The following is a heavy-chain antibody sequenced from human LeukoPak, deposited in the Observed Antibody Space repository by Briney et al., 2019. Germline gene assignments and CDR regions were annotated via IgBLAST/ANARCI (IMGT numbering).Heavy chain of an antibody. J-gene: IGHJ6*02. CDR2: IWYDGSNK. Sequence: PGGSLRLSCAASGFTFSSYGIHWVRQAPGKGLEWVAVIWYDGSNKYYADSVKGRFTISRDNSKNTLYPQMNSLRAEDTAVYYCAKPPAAIYYYGMDVWGQGTTVTVSS. V-gene: IGHV3-30*02. CDR3: AKPPAAIYYYGMDV. CDR1: GFTFSSYG. D-gene: IGHD2-2*02.